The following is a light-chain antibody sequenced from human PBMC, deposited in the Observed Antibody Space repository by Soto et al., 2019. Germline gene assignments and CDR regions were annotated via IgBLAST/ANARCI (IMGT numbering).Light chain of an antibody. CDR2: DAS. V-gene: IGKV3-11*01. J-gene: IGKJ5*01. CDR3: QQRSNRHRVT. Sequence: EIVLTQSPATLSLSPGDRATLSCRASQSVSSYLAWYQQKSGQAPRLLIYDASNRATGIPARFSGSGSGTDFTLTISSLEPEDFAGYYCQQRSNRHRVTFGRGTRLEIK. CDR1: QSVSSY.